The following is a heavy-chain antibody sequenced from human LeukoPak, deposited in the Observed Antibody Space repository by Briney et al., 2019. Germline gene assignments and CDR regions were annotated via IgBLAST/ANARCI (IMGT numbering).Heavy chain of an antibody. D-gene: IGHD4-17*01. CDR1: GYSFTSYW. J-gene: IGHJ5*02. V-gene: IGHV5-51*01. Sequence: GESLKISCKGSGYSFTSYWIGWVRQMPGKGLGWMGIIYPGDSDTRYSPSFQGQVTISADKSISTAYLQWSSLKASDTAMYYCARRRYGDYGRVSWFDPWGQGTLVTASS. CDR2: IYPGDSDT. CDR3: ARRRYGDYGRVSWFDP.